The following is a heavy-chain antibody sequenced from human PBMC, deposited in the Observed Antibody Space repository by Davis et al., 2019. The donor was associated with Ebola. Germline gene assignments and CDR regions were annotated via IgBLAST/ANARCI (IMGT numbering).Heavy chain of an antibody. V-gene: IGHV4-34*01. CDR2: INHSGST. CDR1: GGSFSGYY. Sequence: SETLSLTCAVYGGSFSGYYWSWIRQPPGKGLEWIGEINHSGSTNYNPSLKSRVTISVDTSKNQFSLKLSSVTAADTAVYYCARSGSYAGFDYWGQGTLVTVSS. D-gene: IGHD1-26*01. CDR3: ARSGSYAGFDY. J-gene: IGHJ4*02.